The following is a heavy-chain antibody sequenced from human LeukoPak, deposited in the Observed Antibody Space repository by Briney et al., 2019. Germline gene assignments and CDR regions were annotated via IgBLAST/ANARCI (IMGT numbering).Heavy chain of an antibody. J-gene: IGHJ6*02. CDR2: IYTSGST. Sequence: SQTLSLTCTVSGGSISSGSYYWSWIRQPAGKGLEWIGRIYTSGSTNYNPSLKSRVTMSVDTSKNQFSLKLSSVTAADTAVYYCARRGIEVAGTLYYYGMDVWGQGTTVTVSS. D-gene: IGHD6-19*01. CDR1: GGSISSGSYY. CDR3: ARRGIEVAGTLYYYGMDV. V-gene: IGHV4-61*02.